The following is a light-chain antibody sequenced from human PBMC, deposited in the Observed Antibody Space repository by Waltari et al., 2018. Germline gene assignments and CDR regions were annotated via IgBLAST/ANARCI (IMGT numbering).Light chain of an antibody. Sequence: EIVLTQSPGTLSLSPGDRATLSCRARHSFSSDYLAWYQQRPGQAPRLLISGTSRRATGIPDRFSGSGSGTDFTLTISRLEPEDFAVYYCLQYDTSPKTFGQGTKVDI. V-gene: IGKV3-20*01. CDR1: HSFSSDY. CDR3: LQYDTSPKT. J-gene: IGKJ1*01. CDR2: GTS.